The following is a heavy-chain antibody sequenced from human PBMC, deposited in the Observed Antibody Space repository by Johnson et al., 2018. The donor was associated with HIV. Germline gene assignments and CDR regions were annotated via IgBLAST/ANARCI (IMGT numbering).Heavy chain of an antibody. J-gene: IGHJ3*02. CDR1: GITVSSSY. D-gene: IGHD4-17*01. CDR3: ARDGTTGPSGDGFEI. CDR2: ISSGGNT. V-gene: IGHV3-66*01. Sequence: MLLVESGGGLVQPGGSLRLSCAASGITVSSSYMSWVRQAPGKGLEWGQVISSGGNTYYADSVRGRFTISRDNSKNMLYLQMNSRRAEDTALYYCARDGTTGPSGDGFEIWGQGTMVTVSS.